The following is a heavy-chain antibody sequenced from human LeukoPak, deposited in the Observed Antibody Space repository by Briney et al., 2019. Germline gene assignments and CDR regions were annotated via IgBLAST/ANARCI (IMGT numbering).Heavy chain of an antibody. Sequence: GGSLRLSCAASGFTFSSYWMSWVRQAPGKGLEWVANIKQDGSEKYYVDSVKGRFTISRDNAKNSLYLQMNSLRAEDTAVYYCARGGLYCSGGSCCLVYWGQGTLVTVSS. CDR2: IKQDGSEK. J-gene: IGHJ4*02. CDR1: GFTFSSYW. D-gene: IGHD2-15*01. V-gene: IGHV3-7*01. CDR3: ARGGLYCSGGSCCLVY.